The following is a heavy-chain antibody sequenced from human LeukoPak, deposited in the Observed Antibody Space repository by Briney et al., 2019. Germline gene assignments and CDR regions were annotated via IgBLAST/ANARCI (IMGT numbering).Heavy chain of an antibody. CDR1: GFTFSSYG. J-gene: IGHJ4*02. D-gene: IGHD6-19*01. V-gene: IGHV3-23*01. CDR2: INGGGGST. CDR3: AKGTRGIAVAGPDY. Sequence: GGSLRLSCAASGFTFSSYGMSWVRQAPGKGLEWVSGINGGGGSTYYADSVKGRFTISRDNSKNTLYLQMNSLRAEDTAVYYCAKGTRGIAVAGPDYWGQGTLVTVSS.